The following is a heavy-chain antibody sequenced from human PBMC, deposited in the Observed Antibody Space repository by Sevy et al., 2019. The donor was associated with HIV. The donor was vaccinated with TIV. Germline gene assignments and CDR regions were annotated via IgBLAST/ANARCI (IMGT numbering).Heavy chain of an antibody. CDR1: GFTFTNAW. Sequence: VGSLRLSCAVSGFTFTNAWMGSVRQAPGKGLEWVGRIRSNTDGGTTDYAAPLKGRFTISRDDSKNTLYLQMNILKSADTAVYYCTTDREYGDYKGGFDYWGQGTLVTVSS. CDR3: TTDREYGDYKGGFDY. CDR2: IRSNTDGGTT. D-gene: IGHD4-17*01. V-gene: IGHV3-15*01. J-gene: IGHJ4*02.